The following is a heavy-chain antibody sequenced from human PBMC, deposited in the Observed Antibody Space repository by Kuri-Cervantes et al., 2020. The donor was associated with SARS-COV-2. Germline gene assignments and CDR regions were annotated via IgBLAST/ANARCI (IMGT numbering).Heavy chain of an antibody. D-gene: IGHD5-12*01. CDR1: GFDFSLYN. CDR3: ARGISYSGYDLDY. V-gene: IGHV3-21*01. J-gene: IGHJ4*02. Sequence: GESLKISCAASGFDFSLYNMNWVRQAPGKGLEWVSRISRNSNYIDYADSVKGRFIISRDNAKNSLYLQMNSLRAEDTAVYYCARGISYSGYDLDYWGQGTLVTVSS. CDR2: ISRNSNYI.